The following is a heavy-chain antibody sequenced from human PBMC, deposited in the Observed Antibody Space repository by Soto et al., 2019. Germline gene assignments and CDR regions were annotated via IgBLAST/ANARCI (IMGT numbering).Heavy chain of an antibody. CDR3: ARDRYSSSSSPYYYYGMDV. V-gene: IGHV1-69*05. J-gene: IGHJ6*02. CDR2: IIPIFGTA. Sequence: SVKVSCKASGGTFSSYAISWVRQAPGQGLEWMGGIIPIFGTANYAQKFQGRVTMTRDTSTSTVYMELSSLRSEDTAVYYCARDRYSSSSSPYYYYGMDVWGQGTTVTVSS. D-gene: IGHD6-6*01. CDR1: GGTFSSYA.